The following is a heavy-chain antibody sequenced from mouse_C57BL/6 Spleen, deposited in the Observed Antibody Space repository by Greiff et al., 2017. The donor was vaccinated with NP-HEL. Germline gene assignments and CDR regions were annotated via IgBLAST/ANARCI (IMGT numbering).Heavy chain of an antibody. CDR1: GYTFTEYT. D-gene: IGHD2-4*01. V-gene: IGHV1-62-2*01. CDR2: FYPGSGSI. CDR3: ARHEDTELRGNYFDY. Sequence: QVQLKQSGAELVKPGASVKLSCKASGYTFTEYTIHWVKQRSGQGLEWIGWFYPGSGSIKYNEKFKDKATLTADKSSSTVYMELSRLTSEDSAVYCCARHEDTELRGNYFDYWGQGTTLTVSS. J-gene: IGHJ2*01.